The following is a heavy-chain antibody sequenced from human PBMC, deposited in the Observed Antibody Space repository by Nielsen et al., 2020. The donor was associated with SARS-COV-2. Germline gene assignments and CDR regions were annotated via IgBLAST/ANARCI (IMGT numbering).Heavy chain of an antibody. CDR2: ISFDERNK. V-gene: IGHV3-30*04. D-gene: IGHD6-13*01. Sequence: GESLKISCAASGFIFDTSAMHWVRQAPGKGLEWVATISFDERNKYYADSVKGRFTISRDNSRNTLFLEMNSLRSEDTAVYYCARGLRQQLVLGFDYWGQGTQVTVSS. J-gene: IGHJ4*02. CDR3: ARGLRQQLVLGFDY. CDR1: GFIFDTSA.